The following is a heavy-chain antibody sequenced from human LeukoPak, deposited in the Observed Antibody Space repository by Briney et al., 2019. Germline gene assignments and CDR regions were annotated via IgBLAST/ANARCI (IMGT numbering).Heavy chain of an antibody. D-gene: IGHD3-3*01. J-gene: IGHJ4*02. Sequence: GASVNVSCKASGYTFTSYGISWLRQAPGQGLECLGWISGYNGNTNYAQKFQGRVTMTTDTPTSTAYMDLRSLKSDDTAVYYCAVHDFYSGGYHFDYWGQGTLVTVSS. CDR1: GYTFTSYG. CDR2: ISGYNGNT. CDR3: AVHDFYSGGYHFDY. V-gene: IGHV1-18*01.